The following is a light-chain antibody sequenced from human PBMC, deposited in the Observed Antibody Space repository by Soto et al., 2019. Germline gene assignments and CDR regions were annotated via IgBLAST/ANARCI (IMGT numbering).Light chain of an antibody. CDR1: QGIRDD. CDR3: LQDYSFPRT. Sequence: AIQMTQSPSSLSASVGDRVTITCRASQGIRDDLGWYQQKPGKAPKLLIYGASSLQSGVPSRFGGSGSGTDFTLTISSLQPEDFATYYCLQDYSFPRTFGQGTKVETK. J-gene: IGKJ1*01. CDR2: GAS. V-gene: IGKV1-6*01.